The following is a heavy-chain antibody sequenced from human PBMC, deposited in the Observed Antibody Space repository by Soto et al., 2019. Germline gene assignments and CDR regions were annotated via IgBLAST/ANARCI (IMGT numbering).Heavy chain of an antibody. D-gene: IGHD2-21*01. CDR2: IIPIFGTA. J-gene: IGHJ4*02. V-gene: IGHV1-69*13. Sequence: ASVKVSCKASGGTFSSYAISWVRQAPGQGLEWMGGIIPIFGTANYAQKFQGRVTITADESTSTAYMELSSLRSEDTAVYYCAEEPYSNSPGCFDDWGQGTLVTVSS. CDR3: AEEPYSNSPGCFDD. CDR1: GGTFSSYA.